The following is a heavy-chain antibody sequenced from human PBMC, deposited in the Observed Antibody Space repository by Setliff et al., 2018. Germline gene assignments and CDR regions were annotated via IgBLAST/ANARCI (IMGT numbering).Heavy chain of an antibody. J-gene: IGHJ5*02. CDR3: ARDTSSDWAAWFDP. V-gene: IGHV4-34*01. CDR1: GGSISGYY. Sequence: SETLSLTCTVSGGSISGYYWSWVRQSPGKGLEWIGEISHTGSTNYNPSLKSRVTISINTSKNQFSLMLTSVTAADTAMYYCARDTSSDWAAWFDPWSQGILVTVSS. CDR2: ISHTGST. D-gene: IGHD6-19*01.